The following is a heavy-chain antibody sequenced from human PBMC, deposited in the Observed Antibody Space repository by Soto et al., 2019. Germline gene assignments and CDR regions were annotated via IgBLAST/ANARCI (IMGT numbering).Heavy chain of an antibody. CDR2: IYWDDDK. CDR1: GFSLSTSGVG. V-gene: IGHV2-5*02. D-gene: IGHD7-27*01. CDR3: AHSLIPNWGSRGAFDY. J-gene: IGHJ4*02. Sequence: QITLKESGPTLVKPTQTLTLTCTFSGFSLSTSGVGVGWIRQPPGKALEWLALIYWDDDKRYSPSLKSRLTITKDPSKHQVVLTMTNMDPVDTATYYCAHSLIPNWGSRGAFDYWGQGTLVTVSS.